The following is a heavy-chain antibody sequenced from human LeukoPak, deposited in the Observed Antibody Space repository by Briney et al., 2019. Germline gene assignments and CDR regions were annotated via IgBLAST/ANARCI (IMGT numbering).Heavy chain of an antibody. J-gene: IGHJ4*02. Sequence: SETLSLTCTVSGGSISGYYWSWIRQPSGKGLEWIGEINHSGSTNYNPSLKSRVTISVDTSKNQFSLKLSSVTAADTAVYYCARFPNLEWLFPDDYWGQGTLVTVSS. D-gene: IGHD3-3*01. CDR2: INHSGST. V-gene: IGHV4-34*01. CDR1: GGSISGYY. CDR3: ARFPNLEWLFPDDY.